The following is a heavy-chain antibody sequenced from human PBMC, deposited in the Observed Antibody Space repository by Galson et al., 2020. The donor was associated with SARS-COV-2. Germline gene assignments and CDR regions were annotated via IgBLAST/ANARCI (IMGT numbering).Heavy chain of an antibody. V-gene: IGHV4-30-4*01. CDR1: GDSIGGGDYY. D-gene: IGHD2-15*01. Sequence: SETLSLTCTVSGDSIGGGDYYWSWIRQPPGKGLEWIGYIHSTARAYSNGGTYYNPSLKSRLTISIDTFKDQFSLRLTSVTAADTAVYYCARGFCSGGTCFDFWGQGTLLTVSS. J-gene: IGHJ4*02. CDR2: IHSTARAYSNGGT. CDR3: ARGFCSGGTCFDF.